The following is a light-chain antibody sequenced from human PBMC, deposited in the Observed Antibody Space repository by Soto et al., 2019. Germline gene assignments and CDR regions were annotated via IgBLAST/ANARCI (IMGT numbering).Light chain of an antibody. J-gene: IGLJ1*01. V-gene: IGLV2-8*01. Sequence: QSALTQPPSASGSPGQSVTISCAGTSSDVGAYSFVSWYQQHPGKAPKLVIYEVNKRPSGVPDRFSGSKSGNTASLTVSGLQAEDEADYSCGSYAGSSTVFGTGTKVTVL. CDR1: SSDVGAYSF. CDR2: EVN. CDR3: GSYAGSSTV.